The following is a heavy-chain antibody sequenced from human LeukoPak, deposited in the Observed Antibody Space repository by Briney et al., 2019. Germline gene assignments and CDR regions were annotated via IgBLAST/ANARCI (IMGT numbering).Heavy chain of an antibody. J-gene: IGHJ4*02. CDR3: AKPARTDYTDY. CDR1: GFTFSSYA. CDR2: INGSGGST. D-gene: IGHD1-14*01. V-gene: IGHV3-23*01. Sequence: GGSLRLSCAASGFTFSSYAMNWVRQAPGKGLEWVSGINGSGGSTYYAGSVKGRFTISRDNSKNTLYLQMNSLRAEDTAVYYCAKPARTDYTDYWGRGTLVTVSS.